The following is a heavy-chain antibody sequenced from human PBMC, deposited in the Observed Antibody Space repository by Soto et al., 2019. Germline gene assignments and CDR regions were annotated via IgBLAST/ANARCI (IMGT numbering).Heavy chain of an antibody. CDR2: ISSSSSTI. V-gene: IGHV3-48*01. CDR1: GFTFSSYS. J-gene: IGHJ4*02. D-gene: IGHD5-12*01. CDR3: ARLAGYSGSVEIDY. Sequence: EVQLVESGGGLVQPGGSLRLSCAASGFTFSSYSMNWVRQAPGKGLEWVSYISSSSSTIYYADSVKGRFTISRDNAKKSLYLQMHNLRAEDTAVYYCARLAGYSGSVEIDYWGQGTLVTVSS.